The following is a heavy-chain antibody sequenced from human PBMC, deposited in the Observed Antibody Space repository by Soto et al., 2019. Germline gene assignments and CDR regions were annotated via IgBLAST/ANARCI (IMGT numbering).Heavy chain of an antibody. V-gene: IGHV2-5*02. J-gene: IGHJ4*02. Sequence: QITLKESGPTLVKPTQTLTLTCTFSGFSLSTSGVGVGWIRQPPGKALEWLALIYWDDDKRYRPSLKSRLTINKNTSNNHVVLTMKSMDRVATATYLCAYSLVRGVMVWGQGTLVTGSS. D-gene: IGHD3-10*01. CDR3: AYSLVRGVMV. CDR1: GFSLSTSGVG. CDR2: IYWDDDK.